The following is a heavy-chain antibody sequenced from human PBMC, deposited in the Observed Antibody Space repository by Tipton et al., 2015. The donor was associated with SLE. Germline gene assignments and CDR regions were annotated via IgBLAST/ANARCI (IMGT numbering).Heavy chain of an antibody. CDR1: GGSISSYY. J-gene: IGHJ4*02. CDR2: IYYSGST. V-gene: IGHV4-59*08. Sequence: TLSLTCTVSGGSISSYYWSWIRQPPGKELEWIGYIYYSGSTNCNPSLKSRVTMSIDASKNQFSLKLSSVTAADTAVYYCASDNPTYFDYWGLGTLVTVSS. D-gene: IGHD1-14*01. CDR3: ASDNPTYFDY.